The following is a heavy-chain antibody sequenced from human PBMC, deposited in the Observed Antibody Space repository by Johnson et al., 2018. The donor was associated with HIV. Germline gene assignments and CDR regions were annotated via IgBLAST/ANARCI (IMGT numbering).Heavy chain of an antibody. V-gene: IGHV3-9*01. J-gene: IGHJ3*02. D-gene: IGHD1-26*01. CDR1: GFTFDDYA. CDR2: ISWNSGSI. Sequence: VQLVESGGGLVQPGRSLRLSCAASGFTFDDYAMHWVRQAPGKGLEWVSGISWNSGSIGYADSVKGRFTISRDNAKNSLYLQMNSLRAEDTAWYYCAKDRRHGWEVRGAFDIWGQGTMVTVSS. CDR3: AKDRRHGWEVRGAFDI.